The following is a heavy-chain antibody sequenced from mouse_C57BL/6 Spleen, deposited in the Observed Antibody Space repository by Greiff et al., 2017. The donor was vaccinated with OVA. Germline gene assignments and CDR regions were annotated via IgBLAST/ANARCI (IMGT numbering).Heavy chain of an antibody. D-gene: IGHD2-4*01. CDR3: ARHYDYAGDYAMDY. CDR2: IHPNSGST. V-gene: IGHV1-64*01. J-gene: IGHJ4*01. CDR1: GYTFTSYW. Sequence: QVQLQQPGAELVKPGASVKLSCKASGYTFTSYWMHWVKQRPGHGLEWIGMIHPNSGSTNSKEKFKSKATLTVDKYSSTAYMELSSLTSEDSAVYYCARHYDYAGDYAMDYWGQGTSVTVSS.